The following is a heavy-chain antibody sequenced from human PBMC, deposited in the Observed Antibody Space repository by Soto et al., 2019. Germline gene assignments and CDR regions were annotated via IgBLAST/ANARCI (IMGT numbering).Heavy chain of an antibody. Sequence: SVKVSCKASGYTFTGYYMHWVRQAPGQGLEWMGGIIPKFGTAKYAQKFQGRVTITADESTSTAYMELSSLRSEDTAVYYCARMYYYDSSAPAGWFDPWGQGTLVTVSS. CDR2: IIPKFGTA. D-gene: IGHD3-22*01. CDR3: ARMYYYDSSAPAGWFDP. V-gene: IGHV1-69*13. J-gene: IGHJ5*02. CDR1: GYTFTGYY.